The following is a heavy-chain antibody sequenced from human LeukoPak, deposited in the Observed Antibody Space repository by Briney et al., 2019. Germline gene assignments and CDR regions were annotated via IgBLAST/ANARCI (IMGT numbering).Heavy chain of an antibody. CDR1: GGSFSGYY. V-gene: IGHV4-34*01. Sequence: SETLSLTCAVYGGSFSGYYWSWIRQPPGKGLEWIGEINHSGSTNYNPSLKSRVTISVDTSKNQFSLKLSSVTAADTAVYYCARHQGSPFSSGYYFDIWGQGTRVTVSS. J-gene: IGHJ4*02. D-gene: IGHD3-3*01. CDR2: INHSGST. CDR3: ARHQGSPFSSGYYFDI.